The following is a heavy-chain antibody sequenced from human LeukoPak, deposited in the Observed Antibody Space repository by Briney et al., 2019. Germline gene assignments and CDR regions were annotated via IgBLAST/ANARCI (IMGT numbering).Heavy chain of an antibody. CDR2: IYTSGST. J-gene: IGHJ6*02. V-gene: IGHV4-4*07. Sequence: SETLSLTCTVCGGSISSYYWSWIRQPAGKGREWIGRIYTSGSTNYNPSLKSRVTMSVDKSKNQCSLKLSSVTAADTAVYYCARNIVVVTAIPTYYYGMDVWGQGTTVTVSS. CDR3: ARNIVVVTAIPTYYYGMDV. CDR1: GGSISSYY. D-gene: IGHD2-21*02.